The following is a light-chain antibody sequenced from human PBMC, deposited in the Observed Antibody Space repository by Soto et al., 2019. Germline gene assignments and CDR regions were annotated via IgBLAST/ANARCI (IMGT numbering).Light chain of an antibody. J-gene: IGKJ4*01. Sequence: DIVMTQAQDSLAVSLGERATINCKSSQSVLYSFNNKNYLAWYQQKPGQPPKLLIYWASTRESGVPDRFSASGSGTDFTLTISSLQTEYVAVYYCQHNCNTPLTFGGGTKVAIK. CDR2: WAS. V-gene: IGKV4-1*01. CDR3: QHNCNTPLT. CDR1: QSVLYSFNNKNY.